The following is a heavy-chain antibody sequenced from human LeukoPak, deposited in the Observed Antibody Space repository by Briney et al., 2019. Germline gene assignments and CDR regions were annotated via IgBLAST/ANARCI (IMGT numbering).Heavy chain of an antibody. J-gene: IGHJ4*02. CDR1: GGSISSYY. Sequence: SETLSLTYTVSGGSISSYYWSWIRQPPGKGLEWIGYIYYSGSRNYNPSLQSRVTISVDTSKNQFSLKLSSVTAADTAVYYCALQDGSSFDYWGRGTLVTVSS. D-gene: IGHD5-24*01. CDR3: ALQDGSSFDY. V-gene: IGHV4-59*08. CDR2: IYYSGSR.